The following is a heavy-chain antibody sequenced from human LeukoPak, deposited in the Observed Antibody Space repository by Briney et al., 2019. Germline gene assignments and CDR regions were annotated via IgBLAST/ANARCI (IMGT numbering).Heavy chain of an antibody. D-gene: IGHD4-17*01. Sequence: PSETLSLTCAVCGGTFSGYYWSWIRQPPGKGLEWIGEINHSGSTNYNPSLKSRVTISVDTSKNQFSLKLSSVTAADTAVYYCARLADYGVLDYWGQGTLVTVSS. CDR3: ARLADYGVLDY. CDR2: INHSGST. J-gene: IGHJ4*02. V-gene: IGHV4-34*01. CDR1: GGTFSGYY.